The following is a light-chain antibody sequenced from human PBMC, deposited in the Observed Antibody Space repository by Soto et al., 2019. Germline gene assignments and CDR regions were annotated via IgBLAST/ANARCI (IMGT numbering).Light chain of an antibody. Sequence: QSALTQPASVSGSPGQSITISCTATSSDVGAYNYVSWYQQHPGKAPKLMISEVSNRPSGVSNRFSGSKSGNTASLTISGLQADDEADYYCSSYTSSSTYVFGTGTKLTV. CDR1: SSDVGAYNY. CDR2: EVS. CDR3: SSYTSSSTYV. J-gene: IGLJ1*01. V-gene: IGLV2-14*01.